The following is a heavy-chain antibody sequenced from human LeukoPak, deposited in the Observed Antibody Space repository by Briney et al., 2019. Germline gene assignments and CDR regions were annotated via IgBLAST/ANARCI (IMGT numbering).Heavy chain of an antibody. CDR2: ISYDGTNK. CDR3: ARVSEVGPTNSYLDY. V-gene: IGHV3-30-3*01. J-gene: IGHJ4*02. Sequence: GGSLRLPCAASGFTFSSYAIHWVRQPPGKGLEWVAVISYDGTNKYYADSVKGRFTISRDNSKNTLYLQMSSLRADDTAVYYCARVSEVGPTNSYLDYWGQGTLVTVSS. CDR1: GFTFSSYA. D-gene: IGHD1-26*01.